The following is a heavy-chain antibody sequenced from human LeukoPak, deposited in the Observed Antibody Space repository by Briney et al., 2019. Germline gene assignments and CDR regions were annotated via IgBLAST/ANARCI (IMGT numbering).Heavy chain of an antibody. CDR1: GFTFDDYT. CDR2: ISWDGGST. J-gene: IGHJ4*02. D-gene: IGHD2-15*01. V-gene: IGHV3-43*01. Sequence: GGSLRLSCAASGFTFDDYTMHWVRQAPGKGLEWVPLISWDGGSTYYADSVKGRFTISRDNSKNSLYLQMNSLRTEDTALYYCAKETPRGAAYFDYWGQGTLVTASS. CDR3: AKETPRGAAYFDY.